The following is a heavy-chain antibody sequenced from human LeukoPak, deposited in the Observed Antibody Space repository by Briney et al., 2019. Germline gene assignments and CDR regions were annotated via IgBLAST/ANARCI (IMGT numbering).Heavy chain of an antibody. V-gene: IGHV3-53*01. CDR1: GFTVSGNY. Sequence: PGGSLRLSCAASGFTVSGNYMTWFRQAPGNGLECVAVIYSGGDTYYTDSVKGRFTISRDKSKNGLYLQMNSLRVEDTAVYYCARDWDDGRAERPAWGQGTLVTVSS. D-gene: IGHD3-22*01. J-gene: IGHJ5*02. CDR3: ARDWDDGRAERPA. CDR2: IYSGGDT.